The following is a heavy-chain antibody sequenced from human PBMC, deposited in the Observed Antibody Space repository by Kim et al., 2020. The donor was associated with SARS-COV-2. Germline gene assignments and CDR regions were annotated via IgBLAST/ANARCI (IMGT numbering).Heavy chain of an antibody. Sequence: GGSLRLSCAASGFTFSSYGMHWVRQAPGKGLEWVSVISYDGSNKYYAYAVKGRFTISRDNSKNTLYQQINSLSAEDTAVYYWAKLVIRGHDMCVYYFD. CDR2: ISYDGSNK. CDR1: GFTFSSYG. D-gene: IGHD3-22*01. J-gene: IGHJ2*01. V-gene: IGHV3-30*18. CDR3: AKLVIRGHDMCVYYFD.